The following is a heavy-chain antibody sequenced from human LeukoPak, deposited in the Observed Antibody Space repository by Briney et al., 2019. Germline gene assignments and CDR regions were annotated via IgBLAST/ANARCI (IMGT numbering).Heavy chain of an antibody. CDR1: GFTFSGFG. J-gene: IGHJ4*02. V-gene: IGHV3-23*01. D-gene: IGHD2-2*01. Sequence: GGSLRLSCAASGFTFSGFGMTWVRQAPGKGLKWVSGISGSGSSTYYADSVKGRFTISRDNSKNTLYLQMNSLRADDTAVYYCAKDWGVVPAAPFDYWGQGTLVTVSS. CDR3: AKDWGVVPAAPFDY. CDR2: ISGSGSST.